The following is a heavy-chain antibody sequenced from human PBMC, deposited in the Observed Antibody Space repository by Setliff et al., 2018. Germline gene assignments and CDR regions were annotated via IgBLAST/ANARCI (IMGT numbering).Heavy chain of an antibody. CDR2: VNPDGSGK. V-gene: IGHV3-7*01. J-gene: IGHJ4*02. Sequence: GESLKISCVASGFAISSCWMSWVRPAPGKGLEWVANVNPDGSGKYYVDSVKGRFTISRDNAKNSLYLQMDSLRVEDTAVYYCIDGRNRAWGVYWGQGTLVTVSS. CDR1: GFAISSCW. CDR3: IDGRNRAWGVY. D-gene: IGHD7-27*01.